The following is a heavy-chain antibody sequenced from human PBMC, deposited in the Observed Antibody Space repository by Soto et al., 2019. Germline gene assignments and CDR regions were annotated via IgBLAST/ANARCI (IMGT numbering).Heavy chain of an antibody. Sequence: GGSLRLSCAASGFTVSSNYMSWVRQAPGKGLEWVSVIYSGGSTYYADSVKGRFTISRDNSKNTLYLQMNSLRAEDTAVYYCARALWAVFRVFDYYMDVWGKGTTVTVSS. V-gene: IGHV3-66*01. CDR2: IYSGGST. J-gene: IGHJ6*03. CDR3: ARALWAVFRVFDYYMDV. D-gene: IGHD2-21*01. CDR1: GFTVSSNY.